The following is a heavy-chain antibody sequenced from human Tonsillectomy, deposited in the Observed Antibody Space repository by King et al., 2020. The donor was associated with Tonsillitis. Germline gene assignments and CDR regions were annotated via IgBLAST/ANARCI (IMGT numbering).Heavy chain of an antibody. CDR1: GYSFTSYW. Sequence: EGQLVQSGAEVKKPGESLRISCKGSGYSFTSYWISWVRQMPGKGLEWMGRIDPSDSYTNYSPYFQGHVTISADKSISTAYLQWSSLKSSDTSMYYCARESRSYWDDDYWGQGTLVTVSS. V-gene: IGHV5-10-1*01. CDR2: IDPSDSYT. CDR3: ARESRSYWDDDY. J-gene: IGHJ4*02. D-gene: IGHD1-26*01.